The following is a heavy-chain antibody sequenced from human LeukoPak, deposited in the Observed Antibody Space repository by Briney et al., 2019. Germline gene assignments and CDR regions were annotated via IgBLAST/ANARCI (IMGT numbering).Heavy chain of an antibody. D-gene: IGHD3-10*01. V-gene: IGHV3-33*01. CDR3: ARMGGSGRGYFDY. CDR1: GFTFSSDG. Sequence: GRSPRLSCAASGFTFSSDGMHWVRQAPGKGLEWVAIIWYDGGNKYYADSMKGRFTISRDNSKNTLYLQMNSLRAEDTAVYYCARMGGSGRGYFDYWGQGTLVTVSS. J-gene: IGHJ4*02. CDR2: IWYDGGNK.